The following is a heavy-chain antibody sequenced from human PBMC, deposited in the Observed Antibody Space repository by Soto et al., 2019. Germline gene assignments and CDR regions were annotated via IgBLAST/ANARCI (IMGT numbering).Heavy chain of an antibody. J-gene: IGHJ6*02. CDR3: ARLHRLDFWSGYYTGKSYYYGMDV. CDR2: ISAYNGNT. D-gene: IGHD3-3*01. V-gene: IGHV1-18*01. Sequence: GASVKVSCKASGYTFTSYGISWVRQAPGQGLEWMGWISAYNGNTNYAQKLQGRVTMTTDTSTSTAYMELRSLRSDDTAVYYCARLHRLDFWSGYYTGKSYYYGMDVWGQGTTVTVSS. CDR1: GYTFTSYG.